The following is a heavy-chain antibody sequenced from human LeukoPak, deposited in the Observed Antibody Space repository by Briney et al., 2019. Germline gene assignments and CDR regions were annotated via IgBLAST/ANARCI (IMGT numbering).Heavy chain of an antibody. D-gene: IGHD5-24*01. CDR2: IYVGDSDT. CDR3: ARGDGAFDI. J-gene: IGHJ3*02. Sequence: GESLKISCKRSGYTFTSYWIAWVRQMPGKGLEWMGVIYVGDSDTRYSPSFQGQVSMSADKSISTAYLQWSSLKASDTAIYYCARGDGAFDIWGRGTMVTVSS. V-gene: IGHV5-51*01. CDR1: GYTFTSYW.